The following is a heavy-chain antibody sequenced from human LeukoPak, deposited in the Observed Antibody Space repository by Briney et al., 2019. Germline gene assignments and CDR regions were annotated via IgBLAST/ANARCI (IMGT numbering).Heavy chain of an antibody. CDR3: ANIGSTYGSGSYYHFDY. V-gene: IGHV3-23*01. D-gene: IGHD3-10*01. CDR1: GFTFSSYA. J-gene: IGHJ4*02. Sequence: GGSLRLSCAASGFTFSSYAMSWVRQAPGKGLEWVSAISGSGGSTYYADSVKGRFTISRDNSKNTLYLQMNSLRAEDTAVYYCANIGSTYGSGSYYHFDYWGQGTLVTVSS. CDR2: ISGSGGST.